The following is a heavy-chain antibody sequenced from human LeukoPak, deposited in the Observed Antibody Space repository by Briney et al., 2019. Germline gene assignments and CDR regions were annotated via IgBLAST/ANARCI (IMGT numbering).Heavy chain of an antibody. CDR1: GYSISSGYY. D-gene: IGHD1-26*01. J-gene: IGHJ4*02. V-gene: IGHV4-38-2*02. Sequence: PSETLSLTCTVSGYSISSGYYWGWIRQPPGKGLEWIGSIYSSGSTYYNASLQSRVTISIETSKNQISLRLNSVTAADTAIYYCAKSGGYGLIDYWGQGTLVTVSS. CDR2: IYSSGST. CDR3: AKSGGYGLIDY.